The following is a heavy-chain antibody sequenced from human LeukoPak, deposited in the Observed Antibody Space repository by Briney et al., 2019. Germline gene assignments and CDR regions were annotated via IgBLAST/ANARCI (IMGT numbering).Heavy chain of an antibody. Sequence: GSSVEVSCRASGGTSSSYVITWVRQAPGQGLEWMGRIIPILTIANYAQKFQGRATITADQSTSTAYMELSSLRSEDTAVYYCARESDCSSTSCYPHFDYWGQGTLVTVSS. CDR3: ARESDCSSTSCYPHFDY. D-gene: IGHD2-2*01. CDR2: IIPILTIA. CDR1: GGTSSSYV. V-gene: IGHV1-69*04. J-gene: IGHJ4*02.